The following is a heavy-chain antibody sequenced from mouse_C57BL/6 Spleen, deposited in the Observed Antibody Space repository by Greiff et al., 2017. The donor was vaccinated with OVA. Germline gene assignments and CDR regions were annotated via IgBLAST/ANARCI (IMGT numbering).Heavy chain of an antibody. J-gene: IGHJ4*01. Sequence: EVKVEESGGGLVKPGGSLKLSCAASGFTFSDYGMHWVRQAPEKGLEWVAYISSGSSTIYYADTVKGRFTISRDNAKNTLFLQMTNLRSEDTAMYYCARDLYAMDYWGQGTSVTVSS. CDR2: ISSGSSTI. CDR3: ARDLYAMDY. CDR1: GFTFSDYG. V-gene: IGHV5-17*01.